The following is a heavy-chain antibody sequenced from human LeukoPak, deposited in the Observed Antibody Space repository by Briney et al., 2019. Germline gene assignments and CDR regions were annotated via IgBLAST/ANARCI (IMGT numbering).Heavy chain of an antibody. Sequence: GGSLRLSCAASGFTFSSNYMSWVRQAPGKGLEWVSVIYSGGSTYYADSVKGRFTISRDNSKNTLYLQMNSLRAEDTAVYYCARVIKGGAFDIWGQGTMVTVSS. CDR2: IYSGGST. V-gene: IGHV3-53*01. CDR3: ARVIKGGAFDI. CDR1: GFTFSSNY. J-gene: IGHJ3*02. D-gene: IGHD1-26*01.